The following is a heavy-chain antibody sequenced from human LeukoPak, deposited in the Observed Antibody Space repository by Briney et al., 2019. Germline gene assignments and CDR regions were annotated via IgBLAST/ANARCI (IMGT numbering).Heavy chain of an antibody. D-gene: IGHD1-26*01. CDR3: ASNHPDLFLSGSYSYFDY. V-gene: IGHV4-4*02. CDR2: IYHSGST. J-gene: IGHJ4*02. CDR1: GGSISSSHW. Sequence: PSETLSLTCAVSGGSISSSHWWSWVRQPPGKGLEWIGEIYHSGSTNYNPSLKSRVTISVDTSKNQFSLKLSSVTAADTAVYYRASNHPDLFLSGSYSYFDYWGQGTLVTVSS.